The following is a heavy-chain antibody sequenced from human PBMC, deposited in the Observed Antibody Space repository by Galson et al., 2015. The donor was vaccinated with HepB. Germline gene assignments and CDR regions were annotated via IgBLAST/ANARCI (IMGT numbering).Heavy chain of an antibody. J-gene: IGHJ6*02. Sequence: SLRLSCAASGFTFSSYSMNWVRQAPGKGLEWVSYISSSSSTIYYADSVKGRFTISRDNAKNSLYLQMNSLRDEDTAVYYCAREVGAYYYYYYGMDVWGQGTTVTVSS. V-gene: IGHV3-48*02. CDR3: AREVGAYYYYYYGMDV. CDR1: GFTFSSYS. CDR2: ISSSSSTI.